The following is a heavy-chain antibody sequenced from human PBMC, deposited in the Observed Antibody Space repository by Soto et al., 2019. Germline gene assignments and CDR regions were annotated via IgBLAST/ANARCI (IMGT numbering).Heavy chain of an antibody. Sequence: SETLSLTCAVSGGSISSSNWWSWVRQPPGKGLEWIGEIYHSGSTNYNPSLKSRVTISVDKSKNQFSLKLSSVTAADTAVYYCARGLAVAGTPVYYYYGMDVWGQGTTVTVSS. D-gene: IGHD6-19*01. CDR3: ARGLAVAGTPVYYYYGMDV. CDR2: IYHSGST. CDR1: GGSISSSNW. J-gene: IGHJ6*02. V-gene: IGHV4-4*02.